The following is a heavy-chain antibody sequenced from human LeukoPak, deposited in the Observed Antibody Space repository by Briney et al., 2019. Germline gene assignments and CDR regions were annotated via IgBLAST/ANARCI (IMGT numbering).Heavy chain of an antibody. CDR2: ISSSSSYI. Sequence: PGGSLRLSCAASGFTFSSYSMNWVRQAPGKGLEWVSSISSSSSYIYYAGSVKGRFTISRDNAKNSLYLQMNSLRAEDTAVYYCARDPPGYCSGGSCYSEGAIYYYYGMDVWGQGTTVTVSS. V-gene: IGHV3-21*01. CDR3: ARDPPGYCSGGSCYSEGAIYYYYGMDV. J-gene: IGHJ6*02. D-gene: IGHD2-15*01. CDR1: GFTFSSYS.